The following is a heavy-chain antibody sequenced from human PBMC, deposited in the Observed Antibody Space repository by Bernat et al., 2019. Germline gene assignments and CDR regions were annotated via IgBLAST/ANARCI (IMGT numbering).Heavy chain of an antibody. CDR1: GGTFSSYA. CDR3: ARDQYYYDSSGYYSAFDI. J-gene: IGHJ3*02. Sequence: QVQLVQSGAEVKKPGSSVKVSCKASGGTFSSYAISWVRQAPGQGLEWMGGIIPIFGTANYAQKFQGRVTITADESTSTAYMGLSSLRSEDTAVYYCARDQYYYDSSGYYSAFDIWGQGTMVTVSS. V-gene: IGHV1-69*01. CDR2: IIPIFGTA. D-gene: IGHD3-22*01.